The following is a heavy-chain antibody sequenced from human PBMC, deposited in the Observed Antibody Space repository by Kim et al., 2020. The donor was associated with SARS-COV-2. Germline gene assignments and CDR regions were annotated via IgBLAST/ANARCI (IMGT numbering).Heavy chain of an antibody. J-gene: IGHJ3*02. CDR2: IYYSGST. CDR1: GGSISSYY. D-gene: IGHD1-26*01. V-gene: IGHV4-59*13. CDR3: AGRGSYADAFDI. Sequence: SETLSLTCTVSGGSISSYYWSWIRQPPGKGLEWIGYIYYSGSTNYNPSLKSRVTISVDTSKNQFSLKLSSVTAADTAVYYCAGRGSYADAFDIWGQGTMVTVSS.